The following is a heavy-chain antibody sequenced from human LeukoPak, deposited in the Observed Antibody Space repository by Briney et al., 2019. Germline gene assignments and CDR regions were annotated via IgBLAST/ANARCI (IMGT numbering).Heavy chain of an antibody. CDR2: INPNSGGT. V-gene: IGHV1-2*02. CDR1: GGAFNTHI. Sequence: ASVTVSCKASGGAFNTHILNWVRQAPGQGLEWMGWINPNSGGTNYAQKFQGRVTMTRDTSISTAYMELSRLRSDDTAVYYCARESYDILTGYYNYYYGMDVWGQGTTVTVSS. J-gene: IGHJ6*02. D-gene: IGHD3-9*01. CDR3: ARESYDILTGYYNYYYGMDV.